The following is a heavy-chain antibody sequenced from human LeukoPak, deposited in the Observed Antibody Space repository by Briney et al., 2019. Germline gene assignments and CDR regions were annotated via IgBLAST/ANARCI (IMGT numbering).Heavy chain of an antibody. CDR3: GRDRWFGSGRYYGMDV. CDR1: GFTFSSYE. CDR2: ISSSGSTI. D-gene: IGHD3-10*01. Sequence: GGSLRLSCAASGFTFSSYEMNWVRQAPGKGLEWVSYISSSGSTIYYADSVKGRFTISRDNAKNSLYLQMNSLRAEDTAVYYCGRDRWFGSGRYYGMDVWGKGTTVTVSS. J-gene: IGHJ6*04. V-gene: IGHV3-48*03.